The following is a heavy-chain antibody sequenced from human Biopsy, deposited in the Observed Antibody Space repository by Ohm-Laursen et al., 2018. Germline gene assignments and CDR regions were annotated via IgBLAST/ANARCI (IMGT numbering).Heavy chain of an antibody. J-gene: IGHJ4*02. V-gene: IGHV3-33*06. Sequence: SLRLSCAASGFTFSSYGMHSVRQAPGKGLEWVAAIWHDGSNKNYADSVKGRFTISRDNSKNTMYLHMNSLSGEDPAVYYFAKCMTGGCNYYFHHCGQGTMVTVSS. CDR2: IWHDGSNK. D-gene: IGHD2/OR15-2a*01. CDR3: AKCMTGGCNYYFHH. CDR1: GFTFSSYG.